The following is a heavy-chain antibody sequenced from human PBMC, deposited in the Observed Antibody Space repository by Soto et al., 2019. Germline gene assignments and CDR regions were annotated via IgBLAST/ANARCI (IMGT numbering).Heavy chain of an antibody. J-gene: IGHJ5*02. CDR3: GRVPGSSYWFDP. CDR2: INAGNGNT. V-gene: IGHV1-3*01. D-gene: IGHD6-6*01. Sequence: ASVKGSCKASGYTFTSYAMHWVRQAPGQRLEWMGWINAGNGNTKYSQKFQGRVTITRDTSASTAYMELSSLRSEDTAVYYCGRVPGSSYWFDPWGQGTLVTVSS. CDR1: GYTFTSYA.